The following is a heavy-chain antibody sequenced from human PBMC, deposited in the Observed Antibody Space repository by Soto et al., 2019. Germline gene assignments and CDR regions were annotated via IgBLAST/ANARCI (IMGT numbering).Heavy chain of an antibody. V-gene: IGHV1-69*13. Sequence: SVKVSCKASGYTFTSYAMHWVRQAPGQRLEWMGGINPIIGTANYAQKFQGRVTITADESTSTAYMELSSLRSEDTAVYYCAREGLQSFYCSSTSCSRHHFDYWGQGTLVT. CDR3: AREGLQSFYCSSTSCSRHHFDY. CDR1: GYTFTSYA. J-gene: IGHJ4*02. D-gene: IGHD2-2*01. CDR2: INPIIGTA.